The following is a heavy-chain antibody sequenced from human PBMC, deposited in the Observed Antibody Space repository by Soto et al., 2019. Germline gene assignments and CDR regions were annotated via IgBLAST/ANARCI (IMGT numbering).Heavy chain of an antibody. V-gene: IGHV1-18*04. CDR3: ARYGYSSGWYLGTGMDF. CDR2: ISTYNGNT. D-gene: IGHD6-19*01. CDR1: GYSFSDYG. J-gene: IGHJ6*02. Sequence: QVQLVQSGAEVKKPGASLKVSCQASGYSFSDYGIAWVRQAPGQGLEGVGWISTYNGNTNYAQKFQGRVTMTTDTSANTAYMELRSLRSDDTAMYYCARYGYSSGWYLGTGMDFWGQGTPVTVSS.